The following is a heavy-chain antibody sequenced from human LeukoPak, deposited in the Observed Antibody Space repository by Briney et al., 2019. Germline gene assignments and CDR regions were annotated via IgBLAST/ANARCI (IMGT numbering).Heavy chain of an antibody. V-gene: IGHV3-23*01. J-gene: IGHJ4*02. CDR1: GFTFSSFA. D-gene: IGHD2-2*01. CDR2: VSGSGDST. CDR3: ARVIWSAGKYHFDY. Sequence: GGSLRLSCAASGFTFSSFAMSWVRQAPGKGLEWVSAVSGSGDSTYYADSVKGRFTISRDNAKKLVYLQMNSLRAEDTAVYYCARVIWSAGKYHFDYWGQGTLVTVSS.